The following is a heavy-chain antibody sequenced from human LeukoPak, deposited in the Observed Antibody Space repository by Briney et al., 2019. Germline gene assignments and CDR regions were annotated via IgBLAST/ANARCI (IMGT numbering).Heavy chain of an antibody. J-gene: IGHJ6*03. CDR1: GFTFSSYA. CDR2: ITSGSRYI. CDR3: ARCIAAAATSIVYYYYMDV. Sequence: GGSLRLSCAASGFTFSSYAMSWVRQAPGKGLEWVSSITSGSRYIYYGDSVKGRFTISRDNAKNSLFLQMDSLRAEDTAVYYCARCIAAAATSIVYYYYMDVWGKGTTVTISS. D-gene: IGHD6-13*01. V-gene: IGHV3-21*01.